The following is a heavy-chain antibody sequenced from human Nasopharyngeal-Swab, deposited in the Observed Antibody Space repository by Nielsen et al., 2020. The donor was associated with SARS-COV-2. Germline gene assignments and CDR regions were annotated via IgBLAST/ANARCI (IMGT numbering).Heavy chain of an antibody. CDR2: ISWNSGSI. CDR3: AKGGHGYSYGLVDY. J-gene: IGHJ4*02. D-gene: IGHD5-18*01. CDR1: GFTFDDYA. V-gene: IGHV3-9*01. Sequence: GGSLKISCAASGFTFDDYAMHWVRQAPGKGLEWVSGISWNSGSIGYADSVKGRFTISRDNAKNSLYLQMNSLRAEDTALYYCAKGGHGYSYGLVDYWGQGTLVTVSS.